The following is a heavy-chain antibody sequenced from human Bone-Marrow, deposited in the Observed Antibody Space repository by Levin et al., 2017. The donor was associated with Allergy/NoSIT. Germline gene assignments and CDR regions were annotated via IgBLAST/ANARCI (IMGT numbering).Heavy chain of an antibody. Sequence: SETLSLTCTVSGGSISSYYWSWIRQPPGKGLEWIGYIYYSGSTNYNPSLKSRVTISVDTSKNQFSLKLSSVTAADTAVYYCARHVRYCSGGSCSHDAFDIWGQGTMVTVSS. CDR3: ARHVRYCSGGSCSHDAFDI. CDR2: IYYSGST. CDR1: GGSISSYY. D-gene: IGHD2-15*01. J-gene: IGHJ3*02. V-gene: IGHV4-59*08.